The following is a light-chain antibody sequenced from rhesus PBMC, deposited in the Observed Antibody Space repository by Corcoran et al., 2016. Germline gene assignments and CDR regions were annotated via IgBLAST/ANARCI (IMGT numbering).Light chain of an antibody. CDR3: LQHKALPLT. Sequence: DIVMTQTPLSLPVTPGEPASISCRSSQSLLHTDGYTYLAWYLQKAGQSPQLLIYGGSNSTFGVPNRVSGSGSGTDFTLKISKVEAEDVGVYYCLQHKALPLTFGGGTKVEIK. CDR1: QSLLHTDGYTY. J-gene: IGKJ4*01. V-gene: IGKV2-61*01. CDR2: GGS.